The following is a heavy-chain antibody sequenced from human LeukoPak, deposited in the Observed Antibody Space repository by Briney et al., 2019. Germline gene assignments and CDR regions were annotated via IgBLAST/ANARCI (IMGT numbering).Heavy chain of an antibody. V-gene: IGHV4-39*07. Sequence: SETLSLTCTVSGGSISSSSYYWGWIRQPPGKGLEWIGSIYYSGSTYYNPSLKSRVTISVDTSKNQFSLKLSSVTAADTAVYYCARSIAVAGTEDYWGRGTLVTVSS. D-gene: IGHD6-19*01. J-gene: IGHJ4*02. CDR1: GGSISSSSYY. CDR3: ARSIAVAGTEDY. CDR2: IYYSGST.